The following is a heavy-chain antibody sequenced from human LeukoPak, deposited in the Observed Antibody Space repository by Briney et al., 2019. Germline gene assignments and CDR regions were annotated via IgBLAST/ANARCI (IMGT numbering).Heavy chain of an antibody. D-gene: IGHD2-2*01. CDR1: GFTFSSYV. V-gene: IGHV3-30*02. CDR3: AKDEFGYCSSTSCYILDY. J-gene: IGHJ4*02. Sequence: GGALRLSCAASGFTFSSYVMHWVRQALGKGLEGVAFIRYVGSNKYYADSVKGRFTISRCNSKNTLYLQMNSLRAEDTAVYYCAKDEFGYCSSTSCYILDYWGQGTLVTVSS. CDR2: IRYVGSNK.